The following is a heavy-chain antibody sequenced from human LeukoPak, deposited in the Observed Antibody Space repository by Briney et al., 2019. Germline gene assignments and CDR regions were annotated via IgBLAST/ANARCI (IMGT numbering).Heavy chain of an antibody. V-gene: IGHV1-24*01. CDR1: GYTLTELS. CDR2: FDPEDGET. J-gene: IGHJ4*02. Sequence: ASVKVSCKVSGYTLTELSMHWVRQAPGKGLEWMGGFDPEDGETIYAQKFQGRVTMTEDTSTDTAYMELSSLRSEDTAVYYCATVRFLEWRRAYYFDYWGQGTLVTVSS. D-gene: IGHD3-3*01. CDR3: ATVRFLEWRRAYYFDY.